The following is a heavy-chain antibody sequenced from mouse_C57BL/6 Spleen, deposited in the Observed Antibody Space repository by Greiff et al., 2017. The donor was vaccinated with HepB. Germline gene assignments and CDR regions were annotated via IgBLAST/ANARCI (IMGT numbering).Heavy chain of an antibody. CDR2: ISSGGDYI. D-gene: IGHD2-5*01. CDR3: TRVGGYSNYAMDY. J-gene: IGHJ4*01. Sequence: EVMLVESGEGLVKPGGSLKLSCAASGFTFSSYAMSWVRQTPEKRLEWVAYISSGGDYIYYADTVKGRFTISRDNARNTLYLQMSSLKSEDTAMYYCTRVGGYSNYAMDYWGQGTSVTVSS. V-gene: IGHV5-9-1*02. CDR1: GFTFSSYA.